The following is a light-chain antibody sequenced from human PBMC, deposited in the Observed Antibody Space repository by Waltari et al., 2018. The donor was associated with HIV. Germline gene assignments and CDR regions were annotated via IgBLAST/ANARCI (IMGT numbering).Light chain of an antibody. Sequence: YELTQPPSVSVSPGQTASITCSGDQLGDKFPCWYQQKPGQSPVLLIYQENKRPSGIPDRFSGSISGNTATLTISGTQSLDEGDYYCQAWDSNSNVFGRGTKVTVL. CDR2: QEN. J-gene: IGLJ1*01. CDR3: QAWDSNSNV. CDR1: QLGDKF. V-gene: IGLV3-1*01.